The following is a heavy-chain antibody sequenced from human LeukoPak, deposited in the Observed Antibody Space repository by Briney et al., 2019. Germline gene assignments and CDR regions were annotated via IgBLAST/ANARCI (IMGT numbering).Heavy chain of an antibody. V-gene: IGHV4-59*08. J-gene: IGHJ6*02. D-gene: IGHD5-12*01. CDR3: ARQNGYAYYYYGMDV. CDR2: IYYSGST. Sequence: SETLSLTCTVSGGSISSYYWSWIRQRPGKGLEGIGYIYYSGSTNYNPSLKSRVTISVDTSKNQFSLKLSSVTAADTAVYYCARQNGYAYYYYGMDVWGQGTTVTVSS. CDR1: GGSISSYY.